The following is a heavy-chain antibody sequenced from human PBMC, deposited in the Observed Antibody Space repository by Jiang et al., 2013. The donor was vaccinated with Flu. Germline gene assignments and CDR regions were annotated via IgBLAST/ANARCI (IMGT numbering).Heavy chain of an antibody. CDR1: GGSISSSNW. V-gene: IGHV4-4*02. D-gene: IGHD6-19*01. J-gene: IGHJ4*02. Sequence: TCAVSGGSISSSNWWSWVRQPPGKGLEWIGEIYHSGSTNYNPSLKSRVTISVDTSKNQFSLKLSSLTAADTAVYYCARQLAEETEIDYWGQGTLATVSS. CDR2: IYHSGST. CDR3: ARQLAEETEIDY.